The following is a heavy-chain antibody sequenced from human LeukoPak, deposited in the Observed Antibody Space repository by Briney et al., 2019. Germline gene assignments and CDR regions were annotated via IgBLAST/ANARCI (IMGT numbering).Heavy chain of an antibody. CDR3: ARTSIAARRANAFDI. CDR2: IIPIFGTA. Sequence: ASVKVSCKASGGTFSSYAISWVRQAPGQGLEWMGGIIPIFGTANYAQKFQGRVTITADESTSTAYMELSSLRSEDTAVYYCARTSIAARRANAFDIWGQGTMVTVSS. J-gene: IGHJ3*02. V-gene: IGHV1-69*13. CDR1: GGTFSSYA. D-gene: IGHD6-6*01.